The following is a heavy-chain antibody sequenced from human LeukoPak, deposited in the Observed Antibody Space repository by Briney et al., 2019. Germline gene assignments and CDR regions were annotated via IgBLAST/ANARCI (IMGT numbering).Heavy chain of an antibody. D-gene: IGHD4-17*01. J-gene: IGHJ4*02. CDR2: INHGGST. V-gene: IGHV4-34*01. Sequence: SETLSLTCAVYGGSFSGYYWSWIRQPPGKGLEWIGEINHGGSTNYNPSLKSRVTISVDTSKNQFSLKLSSVTAADTAVYYCARGYGDYDYWGQGTLVTVSS. CDR1: GGSFSGYY. CDR3: ARGYGDYDY.